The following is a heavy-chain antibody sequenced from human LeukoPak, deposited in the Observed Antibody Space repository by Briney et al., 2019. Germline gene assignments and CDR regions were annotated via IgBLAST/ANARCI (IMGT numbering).Heavy chain of an antibody. CDR3: AREVATEPHYYYYMDV. V-gene: IGHV4-34*01. J-gene: IGHJ6*03. Sequence: SETLSLTCAVYGGSFSGYYWSWIRQPPGKGLEWIGEINRSGSTNYNPSLKSRVTISVDTSKNQFSLNLSSVTAADTAVYYCAREVATEPHYYYYMDVWGKGTTVTVSS. CDR2: INRSGST. CDR1: GGSFSGYY. D-gene: IGHD1-14*01.